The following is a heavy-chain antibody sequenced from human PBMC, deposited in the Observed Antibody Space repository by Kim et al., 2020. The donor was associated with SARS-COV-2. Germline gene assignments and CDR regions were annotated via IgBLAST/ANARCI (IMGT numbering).Heavy chain of an antibody. Sequence: GGSLRLSCEASGFTFSNFGLHWVRQAPGKGLEWVSTISKDGTKKYYVDPVKGRFAISRDNSKNTLYLEMNSLRAEDTAVYYCAANFDYWGQGILVTVSP. CDR3: AANFDY. J-gene: IGHJ4*02. CDR1: GFTFSNFG. CDR2: ISKDGTKK. V-gene: IGHV3-30*03.